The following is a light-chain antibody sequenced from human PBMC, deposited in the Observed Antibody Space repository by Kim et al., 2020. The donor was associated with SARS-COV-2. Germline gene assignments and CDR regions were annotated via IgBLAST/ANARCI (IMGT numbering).Light chain of an antibody. CDR3: QQRSSWPPT. V-gene: IGKV3-11*01. CDR1: HSIGNS. J-gene: IGKJ5*01. CDR2: DAS. Sequence: LSPGERAPPSCRASHSIGNSLAWYQQKPGQTPRLLIHDASNGATDIPARFSGSGSGTDFTLTISSLEPEDFAVYFCQQRSSWPPTFGQGTRLEIK.